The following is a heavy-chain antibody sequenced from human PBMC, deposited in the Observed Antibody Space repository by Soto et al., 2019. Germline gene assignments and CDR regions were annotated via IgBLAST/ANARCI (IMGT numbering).Heavy chain of an antibody. J-gene: IGHJ3*02. CDR3: ARDQRHHTIEGDAFDI. D-gene: IGHD3-3*01. CDR2: IYSGGST. Sequence: GGSLRLSCAASGFTVSSNYMSWVRQAPGKGLEWVSVIYSGGSTYYADSVKGRFTISRHNSKNTLYLQMNSLRAEDTAVYYCARDQRHHTIEGDAFDIWGQGTMVTVSS. V-gene: IGHV3-53*04. CDR1: GFTVSSNY.